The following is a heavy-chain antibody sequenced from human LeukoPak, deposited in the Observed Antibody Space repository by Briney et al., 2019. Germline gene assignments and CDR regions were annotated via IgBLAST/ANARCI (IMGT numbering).Heavy chain of an antibody. D-gene: IGHD2-2*01. V-gene: IGHV4-34*01. CDR2: INHSGST. CDR1: GGSFCVYY. CDR3: ARGLGYCSSTSCYFSWFVP. J-gene: IGHJ5*02. Sequence: SETLSLTCAVYGGSFCVYYWRWIRQPPGKGLEWIGEINHSGSTNYNPPLKSRVTMSVDTSKNQFSLKLSSVTSADTAVYYWARGLGYCSSTSCYFSWFVPWGQGTLVTVSS.